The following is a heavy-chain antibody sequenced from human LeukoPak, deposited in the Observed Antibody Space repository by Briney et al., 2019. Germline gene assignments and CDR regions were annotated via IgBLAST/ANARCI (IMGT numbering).Heavy chain of an antibody. CDR2: INPNSGDT. CDR3: AREWGSLIVGVGGVDY. D-gene: IGHD3-16*01. Sequence: EASVKLSCTASGYTFTGYYMHWVRQAPGQGLEWVGWINPNSGDTNYAQKFQGRVTMTRDTSTRTAYMEMSRLRSDDTAVYYFAREWGSLIVGVGGVDYWGQGTLVTVSS. J-gene: IGHJ4*02. V-gene: IGHV1-2*02. CDR1: GYTFTGYY.